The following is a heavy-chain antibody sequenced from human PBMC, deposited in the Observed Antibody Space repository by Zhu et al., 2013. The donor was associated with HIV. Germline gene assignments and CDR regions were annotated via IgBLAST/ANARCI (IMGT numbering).Heavy chain of an antibody. J-gene: IGHJ4*02. Sequence: VQLQESGPGLVKPSETLSLTCTVSGGSISSYYWSWIRQPPGKGLEWIGYIYYSGSTNYNPSLKSRVTISVDTSKNQFSLKLSSVTAADTAVYYCARAHSGHPLWDYWGQGTLVTVSS. CDR2: IYYSGST. CDR1: GGSISSYY. V-gene: IGHV4-59*01. D-gene: IGHD5-12*01. CDR3: ARAHSGHPLWDY.